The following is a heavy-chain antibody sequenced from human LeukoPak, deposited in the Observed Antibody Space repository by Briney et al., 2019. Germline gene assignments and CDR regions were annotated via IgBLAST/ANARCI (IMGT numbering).Heavy chain of an antibody. V-gene: IGHV4-31*03. CDR2: IYYSGSA. CDR3: AREGCSTTTCYFDY. CDR1: GGSISSGGSY. J-gene: IGHJ4*02. Sequence: SETLSLTCTVSGGSISSGGSYWSWIRQHPGKGLGWIGYIYYSGSAYYNPSLKSRLTISVDTSKNQFSLKLSSVTAADTAVYYCAREGCSTTTCYFDYWGQGTLVTVSS. D-gene: IGHD2-2*01.